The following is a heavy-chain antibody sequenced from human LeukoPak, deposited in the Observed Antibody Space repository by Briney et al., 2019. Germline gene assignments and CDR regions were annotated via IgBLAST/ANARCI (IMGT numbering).Heavy chain of an antibody. D-gene: IGHD6-13*01. J-gene: IGHJ4*02. CDR2: IYSGGST. CDR1: GFTVSSNY. Sequence: GGSLRLSCAASGFTVSSNYMSWVRQAPGKGLEWVSVIYSGGSTYYADSVKGRFTISRDNSKDTLYLQMNSLRAEDTAVYYCAANSSSWYFYYWGQGTLVTVSS. CDR3: AANSSSWYFYY. V-gene: IGHV3-66*01.